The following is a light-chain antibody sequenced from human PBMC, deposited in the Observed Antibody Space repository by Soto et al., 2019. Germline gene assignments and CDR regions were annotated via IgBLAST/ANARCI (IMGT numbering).Light chain of an antibody. CDR2: GAS. J-gene: IGKJ4*01. Sequence: EIVLTQSPGTLSLSLGDRATLSCRATQSISNNYLAWYQQRPGQAPRLLIYGASSRATGIPDRFSGSGSGTDFTLTISRLEPEDFAVYFCQQYSSSPLTFGGGTKVEIK. CDR3: QQYSSSPLT. V-gene: IGKV3-20*01. CDR1: QSISNNY.